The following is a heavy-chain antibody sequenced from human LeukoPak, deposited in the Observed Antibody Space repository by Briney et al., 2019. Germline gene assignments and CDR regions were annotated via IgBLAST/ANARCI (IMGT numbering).Heavy chain of an antibody. CDR3: ARRGGDQLLPPYNWFDP. CDR2: IYPGDSDT. V-gene: IGHV5-51*01. J-gene: IGHJ5*02. Sequence: GESLKISCKGSGYSFTSYWIGWVRQMPGKGLEWMGIIYPGDSDTRYSPSFQGQVTISADKSISTAYLLWSSLKASDTAMYYCARRGGDQLLPPYNWFDPWGQGTLVTVSS. D-gene: IGHD2-2*01. CDR1: GYSFTSYW.